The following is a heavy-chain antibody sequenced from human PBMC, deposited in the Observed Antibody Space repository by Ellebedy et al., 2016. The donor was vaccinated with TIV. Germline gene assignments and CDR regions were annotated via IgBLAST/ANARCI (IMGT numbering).Heavy chain of an antibody. Sequence: MPSETLSLTCTVSGCSVSSNNFYWAWIRQPPGKGLEWIWTVYYTGSTYYNSSLESRLTMSVDTSKNKFTLKLGSVTAADTAVYYCARLRTSHSRDFWGQGTLVTVSS. J-gene: IGHJ4*02. CDR1: GCSVSSNNFY. D-gene: IGHD2-2*01. CDR2: VYYTGST. CDR3: ARLRTSHSRDF. V-gene: IGHV4-39*01.